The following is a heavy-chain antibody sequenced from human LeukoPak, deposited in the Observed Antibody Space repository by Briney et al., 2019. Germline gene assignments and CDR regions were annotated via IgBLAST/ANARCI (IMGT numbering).Heavy chain of an antibody. Sequence: ASVKVSCKASGYTFTSYYMHWVRQAPGQGLEWMGWINPNSGGTNYAQKFQGRVTMTRDTSISTAYMELSRLRSDDTAVYYCARVRKGSSGWTGVDYWGQGTLVTVSS. V-gene: IGHV1-2*02. J-gene: IGHJ4*02. CDR2: INPNSGGT. CDR1: GYTFTSYY. D-gene: IGHD3-22*01. CDR3: ARVRKGSSGWTGVDY.